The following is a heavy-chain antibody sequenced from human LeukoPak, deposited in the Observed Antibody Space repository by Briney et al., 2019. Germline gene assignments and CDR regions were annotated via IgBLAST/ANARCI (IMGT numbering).Heavy chain of an antibody. Sequence: SETLSLTCTVSGGSISSSSYYWGWIRQPPGKGLEWIGSIYYSGSTYYNPSLKSRVTISVDTSKNQFSLKLSSVTAADTAVYYCARAGGCHSSTSCFPYYYYYMDVWGKGATVTVSS. D-gene: IGHD2-2*01. CDR3: ARAGGCHSSTSCFPYYYYYMDV. J-gene: IGHJ6*03. V-gene: IGHV4-39*07. CDR1: GGSISSSSYY. CDR2: IYYSGST.